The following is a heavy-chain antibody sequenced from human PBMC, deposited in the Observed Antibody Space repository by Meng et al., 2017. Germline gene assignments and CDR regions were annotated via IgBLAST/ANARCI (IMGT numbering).Heavy chain of an antibody. V-gene: IGHV3-66*02. J-gene: IGHJ5*02. D-gene: IGHD6-6*01. Sequence: VQLVEYGGGLGQPGGSLSISCAASGFTVSSNYMSWVRQAPGKGLEWVSVIYSGGSTYYADSVKGRFTISRDNSKNTLYLQMNSLRAEDTAVYYCARESMYNWFDPWGQGTLVTVSS. CDR1: GFTVSSNY. CDR2: IYSGGST. CDR3: ARESMYNWFDP.